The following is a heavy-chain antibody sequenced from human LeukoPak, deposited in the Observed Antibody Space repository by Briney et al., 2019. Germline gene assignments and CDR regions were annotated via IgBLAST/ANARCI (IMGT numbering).Heavy chain of an antibody. V-gene: IGHV1-2*02. CDR3: ARSYYDSSGYYYELSDY. CDR2: INPNSGGT. J-gene: IGHJ4*02. CDR1: GYTFTGYY. Sequence: SVKVSCKASGYTFTGYYMHWVRQAPGQGLEWMGWINPNSGGTNYAQKFQGRVTMTRDTSISTAYMELSRLRSDDTAVYYCARSYYDSSGYYYELSDYWGQGTLVTVSS. D-gene: IGHD3-22*01.